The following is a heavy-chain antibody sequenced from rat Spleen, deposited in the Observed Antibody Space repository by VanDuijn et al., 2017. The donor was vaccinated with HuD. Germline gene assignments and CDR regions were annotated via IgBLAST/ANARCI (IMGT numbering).Heavy chain of an antibody. V-gene: IGHV5S13*01. Sequence: EVQLVESGGGLVRPGRSLKLSCAASGFTFSNYDMAWIRQAPTKGLEWIASISTGGGNTSYRDSVQGRFTISRDNAKNTQDLQMDSLRSEDTATYYCARHAVRRPTDWYFDFWGPGTMVTVSS. CDR3: ARHAVRRPTDWYFDF. CDR1: GFTFSNYD. D-gene: IGHD1-11*01. CDR2: ISTGGGNT. J-gene: IGHJ1*01.